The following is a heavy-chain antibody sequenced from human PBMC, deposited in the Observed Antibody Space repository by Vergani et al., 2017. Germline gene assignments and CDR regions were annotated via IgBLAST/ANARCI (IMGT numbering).Heavy chain of an antibody. Sequence: QVQLVQSGAEVKKPGSSVKVSCKVSGDIFNNYTVTWVRQAPGQGLEWMGRIIPIIRLATSAQKFQDRVKITGDTSTNTVYMEMNNLRSEDTAVYYCARVSPGDNSGWEPFDYWGQETLVTVSS. J-gene: IGHJ4*02. CDR1: GDIFNNYT. V-gene: IGHV1-69*04. CDR2: IIPIIRLA. D-gene: IGHD6-19*01. CDR3: ARVSPGDNSGWEPFDY.